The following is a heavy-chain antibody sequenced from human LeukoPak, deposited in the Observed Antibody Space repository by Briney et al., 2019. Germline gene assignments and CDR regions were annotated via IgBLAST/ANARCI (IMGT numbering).Heavy chain of an antibody. CDR3: ARWGSGYNLFDY. D-gene: IGHD3-3*01. Sequence: GGSLRLSCAPSGFIFEDYGMHWVRQAPGKGLEWVSGINWNGGSTGYADSVKGRFTISRDNAKNSLYLHMNSLRAEDTALYYCARWGSGYNLFDYWGQGILVTVSS. J-gene: IGHJ4*02. V-gene: IGHV3-20*04. CDR1: GFIFEDYG. CDR2: INWNGGST.